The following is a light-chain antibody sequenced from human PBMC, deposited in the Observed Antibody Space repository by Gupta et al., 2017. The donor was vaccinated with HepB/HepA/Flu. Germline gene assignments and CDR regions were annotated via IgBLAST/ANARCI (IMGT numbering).Light chain of an antibody. CDR2: EVT. Sequence: QSALTQPPSVSGSPGQSVTISCTGTSNDVGSYNRVSWYQQPPGTAPKLMIYEVTQRPSGVPDRSSGSKSGNTASLTISGLQAEDEADYFCTSHTSSSTWVFGGGTYLTVL. J-gene: IGLJ3*02. CDR1: SNDVGSYNR. CDR3: TSHTSSSTWV. V-gene: IGLV2-18*02.